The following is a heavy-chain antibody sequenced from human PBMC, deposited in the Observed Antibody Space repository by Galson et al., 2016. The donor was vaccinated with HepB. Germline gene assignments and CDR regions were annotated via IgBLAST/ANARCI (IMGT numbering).Heavy chain of an antibody. CDR2: IYYSGST. CDR3: ARQIVVVVAATRGVDWFDP. V-gene: IGHV4-39*01. J-gene: IGHJ5*02. Sequence: ETLSLTCTVSGGSISSSNYYWGWIRQPPGKGLEWIGSIYYSGSTYYNPSLKSRVTMSVDTSKNQFSLKLNSVTAADTAVYYCARQIVVVVAATRGVDWFDPWGQGTLVTVSS. D-gene: IGHD2-15*01. CDR1: GGSISSSNYY.